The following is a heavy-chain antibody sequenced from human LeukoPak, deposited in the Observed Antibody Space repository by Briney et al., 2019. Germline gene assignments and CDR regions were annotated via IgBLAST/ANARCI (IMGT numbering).Heavy chain of an antibody. Sequence: SETLSLTCTVSGYSISNGYYWGRMRQPPGKWLEWIGSIYHSGRTHYNPSLKSRVIISVDTSKNYFSLKLSSVTAADTAMYYCARDETYSDVWSGSAGGGKGNYLDYWGQGILVTVSS. CDR2: IYHSGRT. CDR1: GYSISNGYY. V-gene: IGHV4-38-2*02. J-gene: IGHJ4*02. D-gene: IGHD3-3*01. CDR3: ARDETYSDVWSGSAGGGKGNYLDY.